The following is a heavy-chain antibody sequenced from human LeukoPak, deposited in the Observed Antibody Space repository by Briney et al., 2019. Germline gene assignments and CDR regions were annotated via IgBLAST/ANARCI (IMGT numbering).Heavy chain of an antibody. Sequence: SVKVSCKASGGTFSSYAISWVRQAPGQGLECMEGIIPIFGTANYAQKFLSRVTITTDESTSTAYMELSSLRSEDTAVYYCAREHGYSSGWYFVGPSEQESYNWFDPWGQGTLVTVSS. CDR1: GGTFSSYA. V-gene: IGHV1-69*05. D-gene: IGHD6-19*01. J-gene: IGHJ5*02. CDR2: IIPIFGTA. CDR3: AREHGYSSGWYFVGPSEQESYNWFDP.